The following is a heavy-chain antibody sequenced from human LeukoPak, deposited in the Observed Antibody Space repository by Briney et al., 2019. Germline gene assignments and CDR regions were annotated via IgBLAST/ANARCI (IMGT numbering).Heavy chain of an antibody. CDR3: ARGGLTESVGY. V-gene: IGHV1-18*01. CDR1: GYTFTSYG. CDR2: ISAYNGNT. J-gene: IGHJ4*02. Sequence: ASVKVSCKPSGYTFTSYGFTWVRQPPGQGLEWMGWISAYNGNTNYVQKLQGRVTMSTDTSTSTVYMELRSLRSDDTAVYYCARGGLTESVGYWGQGTLVTVSS. D-gene: IGHD3-10*01.